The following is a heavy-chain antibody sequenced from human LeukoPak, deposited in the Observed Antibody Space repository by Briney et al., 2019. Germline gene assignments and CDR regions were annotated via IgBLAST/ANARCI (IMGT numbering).Heavy chain of an antibody. J-gene: IGHJ3*02. CDR2: IRGNGAST. Sequence: GGSLRLSCAASGFSFSNFAMNWVRQAPGKGLEWVSSIRGNGASTYYAASVKGRFVISRDNSNNTLYLQMMGLRAEDTAVYYCAKDFHTTVVLDAFDMWGQGTLVAVSS. CDR3: AKDFHTTVVLDAFDM. D-gene: IGHD4-23*01. V-gene: IGHV3-23*01. CDR1: GFSFSNFA.